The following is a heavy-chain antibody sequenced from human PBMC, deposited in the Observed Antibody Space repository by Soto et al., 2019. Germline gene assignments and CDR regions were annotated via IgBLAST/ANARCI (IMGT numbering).Heavy chain of an antibody. V-gene: IGHV4-59*08. D-gene: IGHD1-7*01. J-gene: IGHJ5*02. CDR3: ARHSRSTGTTRGHWFDP. CDR1: GGSISSYY. CDR2: IYYTGST. Sequence: QVQLQESGPGLVKPSETLSLTCTVSGGSISSYYWSWIRQPPGKGLEWIGYIYYTGSTNYNPSLKSRLTISVDTSNNHFSLKLTSVTAADTAVYYCARHSRSTGTTRGHWFDPWGHGTQVTVSS.